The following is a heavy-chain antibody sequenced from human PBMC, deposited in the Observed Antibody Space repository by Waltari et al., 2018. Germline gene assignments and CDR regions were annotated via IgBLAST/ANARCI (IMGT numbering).Heavy chain of an antibody. CDR1: GFTFSSYW. CDR3: ARDMYGSGSYYLYYFDY. D-gene: IGHD3-10*01. Sequence: EVQLVESGGGLVQPGGSLRLSCAASGFTFSSYWMSWVRQAPGKGLEWVANIKQEGSGNYYVDSVKGRFTISRDNAKNSLYLQMNSLRAEDTAVYYCARDMYGSGSYYLYYFDYWGQGTLVTVSS. J-gene: IGHJ4*02. CDR2: IKQEGSGN. V-gene: IGHV3-7*03.